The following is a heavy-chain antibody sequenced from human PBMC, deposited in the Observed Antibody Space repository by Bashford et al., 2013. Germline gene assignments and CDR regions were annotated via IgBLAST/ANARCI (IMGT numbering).Heavy chain of an antibody. J-gene: IGHJ6*02. CDR3: ARLGEYYDYVWGYHRNYYYGMDV. D-gene: IGHD3-16*01. CDR2: IRSKVTLNAT. Sequence: VRQAPGKGLEWVGGIRSKVTLNATVYGASVRGRFIISRDDSENMAYLQMNSLKTEDTAVYYCARLGEYYDYVWGYHRNYYYGMDVWGQGTTVTVSS. V-gene: IGHV3-73*01.